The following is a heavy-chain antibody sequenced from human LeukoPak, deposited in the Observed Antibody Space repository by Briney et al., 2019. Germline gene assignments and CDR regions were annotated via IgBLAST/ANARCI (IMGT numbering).Heavy chain of an antibody. Sequence: GSLRLSCAASGFTFSDYYMSWIRQAPGKGLEWVSYISSSGSTIYYADSVKGRFTISRDNAKNSLYLQMNSPRAEDTAVYYCASATVFPYYYGMDVWGQGTTVTVSS. CDR3: ASATVFPYYYGMDV. D-gene: IGHD4-11*01. V-gene: IGHV3-11*01. CDR1: GFTFSDYY. CDR2: ISSSGSTI. J-gene: IGHJ6*02.